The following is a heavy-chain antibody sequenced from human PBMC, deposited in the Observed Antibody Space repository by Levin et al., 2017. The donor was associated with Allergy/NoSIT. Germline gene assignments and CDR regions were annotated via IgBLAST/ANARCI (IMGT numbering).Heavy chain of an antibody. D-gene: IGHD3-9*01. V-gene: IGHV3-74*01. Sequence: GGSLRLSCVASGFTFSSYWMHWVRQAPGSGLVWVSQINTDETITTYADSVKGRFTTSRDNSKNTLYLQMNSLRDEDTAVYYCARVRTGYSDYWGQGSLVTVSS. CDR1: GFTFSSYW. CDR3: ARVRTGYSDY. J-gene: IGHJ4*02. CDR2: INTDETIT.